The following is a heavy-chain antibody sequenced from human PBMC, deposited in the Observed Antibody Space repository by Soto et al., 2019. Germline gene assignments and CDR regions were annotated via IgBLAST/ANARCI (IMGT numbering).Heavy chain of an antibody. D-gene: IGHD3-22*01. CDR3: ARQMGDYYDNGPQIAIDY. CDR2: IYHSGST. V-gene: IGHV4-4*02. J-gene: IGHJ4*02. Sequence: PSETLSLTCAVSGGSISSSNWWSWVRQPPGKGLEWIGEIYHSGSTNYNPSLKSRVTISVDKSKNQFSLKLSSVTAADTAVYYCARQMGDYYDNGPQIAIDYWGQGTLVTVSS. CDR1: GGSISSSNW.